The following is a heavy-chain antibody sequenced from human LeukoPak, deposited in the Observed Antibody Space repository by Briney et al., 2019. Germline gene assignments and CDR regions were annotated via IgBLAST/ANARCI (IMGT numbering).Heavy chain of an antibody. J-gene: IGHJ5*02. CDR2: IYTSGST. CDR1: GGSISSGSYY. V-gene: IGHV4-61*02. CDR3: ARGLYSSSPPPPLDP. D-gene: IGHD6-6*01. Sequence: TSETLSLTCIVSGGSISSGSYYWSWIRQPAGKGLEWIGRIYTSGSTNYNPSLRSRVTISLDTSKNQFSLKLSSVTAADTAVYYCARGLYSSSPPPPLDPWGQGTLVTVSS.